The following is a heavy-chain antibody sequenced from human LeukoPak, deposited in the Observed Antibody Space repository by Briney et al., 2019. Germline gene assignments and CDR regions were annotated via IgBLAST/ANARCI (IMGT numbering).Heavy chain of an antibody. CDR1: GFTFSTYC. CDR2: MSYDGRDK. J-gene: IGHJ4*02. Sequence: PGGSLRLSCAASGFTFSTYCMHWVRQAPGKGLECVALMSYDGRDKNYADSVKGRFTISRDNSKSTLYLQMDSLRAEDTAVYYCARDSKGSIDYWGQGTLVTVSS. V-gene: IGHV3-30*04. D-gene: IGHD2-2*01. CDR3: ARDSKGSIDY.